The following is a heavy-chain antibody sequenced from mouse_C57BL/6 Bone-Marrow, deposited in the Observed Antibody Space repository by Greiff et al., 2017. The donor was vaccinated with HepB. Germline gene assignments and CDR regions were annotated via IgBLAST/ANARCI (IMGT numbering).Heavy chain of an antibody. J-gene: IGHJ2*01. CDR3: SRVYYDYHYDY. CDR2: ISSGGDYI. V-gene: IGHV5-9-1*02. CDR1: GFTFSSYA. D-gene: IGHD2-4*01. Sequence: DVMLVESGEGLVKPGGSLKLSCAASGFTFSSYAMSWVRQTPEKRLEWVAYISSGGDYIYYSDTVKGRFTISRDNAKNTMYLQMSSLKSEDAALYYYSRVYYDYHYDYWGQGNTLTVSS.